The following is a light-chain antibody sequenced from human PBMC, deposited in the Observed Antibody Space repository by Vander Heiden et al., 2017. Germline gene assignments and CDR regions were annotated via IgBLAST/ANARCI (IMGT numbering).Light chain of an antibody. Sequence: DIQMTQSPSSLSASVGDTLTITCRASQGISKYLAWYQQRPGQVPKLLIYAAYTLQSGVPSRFSGGGSGTDFTLTISGLQPEDVATYYCQKYNTGVTFGPGTKVDLK. CDR2: AAY. CDR1: QGISKY. J-gene: IGKJ3*01. V-gene: IGKV1-27*01. CDR3: QKYNTGVT.